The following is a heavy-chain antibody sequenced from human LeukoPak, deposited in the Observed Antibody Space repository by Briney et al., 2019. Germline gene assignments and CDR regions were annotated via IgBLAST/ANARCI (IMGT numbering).Heavy chain of an antibody. V-gene: IGHV3-23*01. CDR2: ISGSGGST. Sequence: PGGSLRLSCAASGFTFSSYAMSWVRQAPGKGLEWVSAISGSGGSTYYADSVKGRFTISRDNSKNTLYLQMNSLRAGDTAVYYCAKDLYYYDSSGYFPTHDAFDIWGQGTMVTVSS. CDR1: GFTFSSYA. J-gene: IGHJ3*02. CDR3: AKDLYYYDSSGYFPTHDAFDI. D-gene: IGHD3-22*01.